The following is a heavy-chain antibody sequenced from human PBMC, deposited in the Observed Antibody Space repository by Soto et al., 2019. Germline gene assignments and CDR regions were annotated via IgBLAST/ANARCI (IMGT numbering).Heavy chain of an antibody. CDR3: ARDRGSSGMFELDV. J-gene: IGHJ3*01. CDR2: IRHTTSAT. Sequence: GGSLRLSCVASQFPFEVYSMPGVRQAPGKGLEWVSYIRHTTSATFYADAVKGRFTISRDNRKNSLFLQMNSLRDDDTGVYFCARDRGSSGMFELDVWGPGTLVTVSS. D-gene: IGHD6-19*01. V-gene: IGHV3-48*02. CDR1: QFPFEVYS.